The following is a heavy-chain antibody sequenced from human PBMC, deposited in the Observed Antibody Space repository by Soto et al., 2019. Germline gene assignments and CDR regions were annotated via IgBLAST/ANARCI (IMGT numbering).Heavy chain of an antibody. CDR3: AHSPWGAAPDY. V-gene: IGHV2-5*01. D-gene: IGHD3-16*01. Sequence: QITLKESGPTLVKPTQPLTLTCTFSGFSLSARGVGVGWIRQPPGKALEWLALIYWNDDKRYSQSLQSRLTITKDAPKNQVVSSMTNVDPADTATYYCAHSPWGAAPDYWGQGTLVTVSS. CDR1: GFSLSARGVG. J-gene: IGHJ4*02. CDR2: IYWNDDK.